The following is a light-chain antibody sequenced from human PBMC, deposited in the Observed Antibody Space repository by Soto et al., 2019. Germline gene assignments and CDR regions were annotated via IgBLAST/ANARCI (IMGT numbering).Light chain of an antibody. CDR2: DTS. Sequence: EIVMTQSPATLSVSPGERATLSCRASQSVSIKLAWYQQKPGQAPRLLIYDTSTRATGIPARFSGSGSGTEFTLTISSLQSEDFAVYYRQQYGDSPLFGPGTKVDIK. J-gene: IGKJ3*01. V-gene: IGKV3-15*01. CDR3: QQYGDSPL. CDR1: QSVSIK.